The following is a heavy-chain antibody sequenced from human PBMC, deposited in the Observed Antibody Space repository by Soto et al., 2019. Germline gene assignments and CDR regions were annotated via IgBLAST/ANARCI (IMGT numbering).Heavy chain of an antibody. CDR2: ISISGDRT. D-gene: IGHD3-22*01. Sequence: EVQLLESGGGLVQPGGSLRLSCAGSGFTFSSYAMSWVRQAPGKGLEWVSGISISGDRTYYADSVKGRFTISRDDSKNTLYLQMDSLRPEDTAVYYCAKAIPYYDRSGYFDYWGQGTLVAVSS. V-gene: IGHV3-23*01. J-gene: IGHJ4*02. CDR3: AKAIPYYDRSGYFDY. CDR1: GFTFSSYA.